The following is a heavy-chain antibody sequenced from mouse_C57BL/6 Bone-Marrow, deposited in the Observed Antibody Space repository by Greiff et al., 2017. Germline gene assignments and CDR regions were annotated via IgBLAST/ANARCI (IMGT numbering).Heavy chain of an antibody. CDR3: ARLTTVVYWYFDV. D-gene: IGHD1-1*01. V-gene: IGHV5-15*01. J-gene: IGHJ1*03. CDR2: ISNLAYSI. Sequence: EVQWVESGGGLVQPGGSLKLSCAASGFTFSDYGMAWVRQAPRKGPEGVAFISNLAYSIYYADTVTGRFTISRENAKNTLYLEMSSLRSEDTAMYYCARLTTVVYWYFDVWGTGTTVTVSS. CDR1: GFTFSDYG.